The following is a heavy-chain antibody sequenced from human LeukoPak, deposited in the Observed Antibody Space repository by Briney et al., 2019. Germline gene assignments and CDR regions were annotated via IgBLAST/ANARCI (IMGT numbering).Heavy chain of an antibody. D-gene: IGHD3-22*01. Sequence: SVKVSCKASGGTFSSYAISWVRQAPGQGLEWMGGIIPIFGTANYAQKFQGRVTITADESTSTAYMELSSLRSEDTAVYYCARARGNYYDSSGLFDYWGPGTLVTVSS. V-gene: IGHV1-69*01. J-gene: IGHJ4*02. CDR1: GGTFSSYA. CDR3: ARARGNYYDSSGLFDY. CDR2: IIPIFGTA.